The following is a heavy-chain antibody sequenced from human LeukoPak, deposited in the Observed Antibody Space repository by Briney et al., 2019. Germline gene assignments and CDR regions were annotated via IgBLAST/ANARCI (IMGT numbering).Heavy chain of an antibody. V-gene: IGHV3-30-3*01. Sequence: PGGSLRLSCAASGFTFSSYAMHWVGQAPGKGLEWVAAISYDGSNKYYADSVKGRFTISRDNSKNTLYLQMNSLRAEDTAVYYCARDRIPKRWFGELELDYWGQGTLVTVSS. CDR2: ISYDGSNK. CDR1: GFTFSSYA. D-gene: IGHD3-10*01. J-gene: IGHJ4*02. CDR3: ARDRIPKRWFGELELDY.